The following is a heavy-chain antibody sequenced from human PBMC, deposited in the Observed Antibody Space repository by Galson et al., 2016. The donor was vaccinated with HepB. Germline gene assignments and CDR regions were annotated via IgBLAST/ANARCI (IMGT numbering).Heavy chain of an antibody. Sequence: SLRLSCAGSGFKFGEYAVSWFRQAPGKGLEWVTFIRKRGYGGTTEYAPSVGGRFTISRDDSKSVAYLQMNSLKPEDTAVYYCASDYGGSGAFDYWGQGTLVTIS. CDR3: ASDYGGSGAFDY. CDR2: IRKRGYGGTT. CDR1: GFKFGEYA. V-gene: IGHV3-49*03. D-gene: IGHD3-10*01. J-gene: IGHJ4*02.